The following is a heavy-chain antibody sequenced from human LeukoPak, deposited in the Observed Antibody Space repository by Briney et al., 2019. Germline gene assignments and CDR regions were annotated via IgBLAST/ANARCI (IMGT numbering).Heavy chain of an antibody. CDR2: IDERGSNS. CDR1: GFTFSDHW. J-gene: IGHJ4*02. Sequence: GGSLRLSCAASGFTFSDHWIHWVRQAPGKGLVWVSRIDERGSNSKYADSVKGRFSISRDNAKNTVNLQMNSLRAEDTGVYYCVRDEALWRLDYWGQGTLVTVSS. CDR3: VRDEALWRLDY. D-gene: IGHD2-21*01. V-gene: IGHV3-74*03.